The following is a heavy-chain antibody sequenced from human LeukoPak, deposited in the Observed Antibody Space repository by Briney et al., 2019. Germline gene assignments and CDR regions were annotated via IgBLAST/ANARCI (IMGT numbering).Heavy chain of an antibody. CDR3: AKDGWGEYSYFDY. D-gene: IGHD4-17*01. V-gene: IGHV3-30*02. CDR1: GFTLTRYN. J-gene: IGHJ4*02. Sequence: PGGSLRLSCAPSGFTLTRYNMHWVLEAPGKGLESGVVVRIGGTGPDKSHADSVKCRYTISRANSKTTVHWQLNSLRSGDTAVYYCAKDGWGEYSYFDYWGQGTLVTVSS. CDR2: VRIGGTGPDK.